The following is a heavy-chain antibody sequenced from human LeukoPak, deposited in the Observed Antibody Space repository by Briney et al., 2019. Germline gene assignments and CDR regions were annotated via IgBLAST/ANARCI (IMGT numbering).Heavy chain of an antibody. CDR1: GYTFTSYY. CDR2: INPSGGST. J-gene: IGHJ4*02. CDR3: AREWLQYTLDY. V-gene: IGHV1-46*01. D-gene: IGHD5-24*01. Sequence: ASVKVSCRASGYTFTSYYMHWVRQAPGQGLEWMGIINPSGGSTSYAQKFQGRVTMTRDTSTSTVYVELSSLRSEDTAVYYCAREWLQYTLDYWGQGTLVTVSS.